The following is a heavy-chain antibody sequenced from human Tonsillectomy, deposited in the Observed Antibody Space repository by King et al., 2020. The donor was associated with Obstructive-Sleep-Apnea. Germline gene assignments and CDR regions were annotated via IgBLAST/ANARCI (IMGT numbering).Heavy chain of an antibody. CDR2: ISYDGSNQ. J-gene: IGHJ2*01. V-gene: IGHV3-30*18. Sequence: VQLVESGGGVVQPGRSLRLSCAASGFTFSNYGMHWVRQAPGKGLEWVAVISYDGSNQNYADSVKGRFTISRDNSKSTLYLQMNSLRAEDTAVYYCAKEGPHWYFDLWGRGTLVTVSS. CDR1: GFTFSNYG. CDR3: AKEGPHWYFDL.